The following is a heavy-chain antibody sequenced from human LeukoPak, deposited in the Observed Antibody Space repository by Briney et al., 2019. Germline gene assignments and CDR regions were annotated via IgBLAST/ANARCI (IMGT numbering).Heavy chain of an antibody. CDR3: ARPFDAFDI. CDR1: AFTFSSYW. Sequence: TGGSLRLSCAGSAFTFSSYWMRWVRQAPGKGLEWVANIKQDGSEKYYVDSVKGRFTISRDNAKNSLYLQMNSLRAEDTAVYYCARPFDAFDIWGQGTMVTVSS. CDR2: IKQDGSEK. J-gene: IGHJ3*02. V-gene: IGHV3-7*01.